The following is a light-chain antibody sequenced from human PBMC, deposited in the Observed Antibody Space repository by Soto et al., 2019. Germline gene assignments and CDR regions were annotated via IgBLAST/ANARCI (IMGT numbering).Light chain of an antibody. Sequence: QSVLTQPRSVSGSPGQSVTISCTGTSSDVGGYNYVSWYQQHPGKAPKLIIYDVFKWPSGVPDRFSGSKSGNTASLTISGLQAEDEADYHCCSYAGSYSYVFGTGTKLTVL. CDR2: DVF. J-gene: IGLJ1*01. CDR3: CSYAGSYSYV. V-gene: IGLV2-11*01. CDR1: SSDVGGYNY.